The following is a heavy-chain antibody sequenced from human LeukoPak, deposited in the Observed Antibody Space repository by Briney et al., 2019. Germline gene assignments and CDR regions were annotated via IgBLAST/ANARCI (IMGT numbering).Heavy chain of an antibody. CDR3: ARGPSGYCSGGSCYGDY. CDR2: ISSSSSYI. CDR1: GFTFSSYS. J-gene: IGHJ4*02. Sequence: GGCLRLSCAASGFTFSSYSMNWVRQAPGKGLEWVSSISSSSSYIYYADSVKGRFTISRDNAKNSLYLQMNSLRAEDTAVYYCARGPSGYCSGGSCYGDYWGQGTLVTVSS. V-gene: IGHV3-21*01. D-gene: IGHD2-15*01.